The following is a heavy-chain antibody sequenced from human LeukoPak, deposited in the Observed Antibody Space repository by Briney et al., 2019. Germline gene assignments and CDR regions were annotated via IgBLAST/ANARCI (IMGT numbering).Heavy chain of an antibody. D-gene: IGHD3-22*01. J-gene: IGHJ3*02. Sequence: GESLKISCKGSGYSFTSYWIGWVRQMPGKGLEWMEIIYPGDSDTRYSPSFQGQVTISADKSISTAYLQWSSLKASDTAMYYCATTLPPDYYYDSSGYYYGLGAFDIWGQGTMVTVSS. CDR1: GYSFTSYW. CDR2: IYPGDSDT. V-gene: IGHV5-51*01. CDR3: ATTLPPDYYYDSSGYYYGLGAFDI.